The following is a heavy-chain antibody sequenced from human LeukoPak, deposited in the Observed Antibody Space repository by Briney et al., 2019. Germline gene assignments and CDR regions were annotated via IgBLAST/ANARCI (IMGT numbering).Heavy chain of an antibody. V-gene: IGHV3-7*01. CDR1: GFSFSTSG. D-gene: IGHD5/OR15-5a*01. J-gene: IGHJ5*02. Sequence: GGSLRLSCAASGFSFSTSGMHWIRQAPGKGLEWVANIDQDGSDKNYVGSVKGRFTISRDDAKNSLFLQMNSLRAEDTAVYYCARESTEDRPGSWGQGTLVTVSS. CDR3: ARESTEDRPGS. CDR2: IDQDGSDK.